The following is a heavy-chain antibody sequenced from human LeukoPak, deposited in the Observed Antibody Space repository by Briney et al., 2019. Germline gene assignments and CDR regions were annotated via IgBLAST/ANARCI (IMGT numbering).Heavy chain of an antibody. CDR2: ISGSGGST. V-gene: IGHV3-23*01. J-gene: IGHJ4*02. CDR1: GFTFSTYA. Sequence: GGSLRLSCAASGFTFSTYAMNWVRQAPGKGLEWVSAISGSGGSTYYADSVKGRFTISRDNSKNTMYLQMNSLRAEDTAVYYCEKEQVGATSSPPFDYWGQGTLVTVSS. D-gene: IGHD1-26*01. CDR3: EKEQVGATSSPPFDY.